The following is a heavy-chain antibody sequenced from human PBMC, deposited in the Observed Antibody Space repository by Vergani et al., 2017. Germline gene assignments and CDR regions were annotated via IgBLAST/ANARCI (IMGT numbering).Heavy chain of an antibody. CDR3: ARHDSGHYDSSYYGLDV. CDR1: GGSISSSSHF. CDR2: IYYSGST. V-gene: IGHV4-39*01. J-gene: IGHJ6*02. D-gene: IGHD3-16*01. Sequence: QLQLHKSGPGLVKPSETLSLTCTLSGGSISSSSHFWGWLRQTPGKGLEWIVSIYYSGSTYYNPSLKSRVSISVDTSKNQFSLKLSSVTAADSAVYYCARHDSGHYDSSYYGLDVWGQGTTVTVSS.